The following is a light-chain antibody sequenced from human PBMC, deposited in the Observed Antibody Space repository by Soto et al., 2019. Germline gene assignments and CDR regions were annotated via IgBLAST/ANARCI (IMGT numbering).Light chain of an antibody. CDR2: DAS. J-gene: IGKJ5*01. V-gene: IGKV3D-15*01. CDR1: QSVRSN. CDR3: QQYNNWPPIT. Sequence: EIVMAQAPCRLCVSAVEGATLSCRARQSVRSNLAWYQQKPGQAPRLLIYDASTRATGIPARFSGSGSGTEFILTISSLQSEDFGVYYCQQYNNWPPITCGQGTRLEIK.